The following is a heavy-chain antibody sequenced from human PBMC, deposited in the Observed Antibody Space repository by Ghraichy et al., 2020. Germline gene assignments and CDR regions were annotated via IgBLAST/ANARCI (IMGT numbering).Heavy chain of an antibody. V-gene: IGHV4-39*01. D-gene: IGHD3-10*01. Sequence: SETLSLTCTVSGGSISSSSYYWGWIRQPPGKGLEWIGSIYYSGSTYYNPSLKSRVTISVDTSKNQFSLKLSSVTAADTAVYYCWTTLRFGPPKDYWGQGTLVTVSS. CDR2: IYYSGST. CDR3: WTTLRFGPPKDY. CDR1: GGSISSSSYY. J-gene: IGHJ4*02.